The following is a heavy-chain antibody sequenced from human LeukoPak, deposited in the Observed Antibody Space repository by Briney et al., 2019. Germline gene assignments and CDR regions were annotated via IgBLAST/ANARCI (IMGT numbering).Heavy chain of an antibody. CDR2: ISGSGGST. V-gene: IGHV3-23*01. J-gene: IGHJ4*02. CDR1: GFTFSSYA. Sequence: AGGSLRLSCAASGFTFSSYAMSWVRQAPGKGLERVSAISGSGGSTYYADSVKGRFTISRDNSKNTLYLQMNSLRAEDTAVYYCAKGEAVATARGFDYWGQGTLVTVSS. CDR3: AKGEAVATARGFDY. D-gene: IGHD6-19*01.